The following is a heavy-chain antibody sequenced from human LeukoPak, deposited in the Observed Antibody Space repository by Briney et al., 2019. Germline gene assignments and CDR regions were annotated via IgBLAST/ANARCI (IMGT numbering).Heavy chain of an antibody. V-gene: IGHV4-4*09. J-gene: IGHJ3*02. Sequence: PSETLSLTCTVSGGSISSYYWSWIRQPPGKGLEWIGYIYTSGSTNYNPSLKSRVTISADTSKNQFSLKLSSVTAADTAVYYCARHWGVPAAKDAFDIWGQGTMVTVSS. CDR3: ARHWGVPAAKDAFDI. D-gene: IGHD2-2*01. CDR2: IYTSGST. CDR1: GGSISSYY.